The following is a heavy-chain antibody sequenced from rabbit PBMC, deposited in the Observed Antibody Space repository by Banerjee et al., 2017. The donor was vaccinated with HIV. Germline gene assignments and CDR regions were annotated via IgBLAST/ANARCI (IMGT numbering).Heavy chain of an antibody. CDR2: IYAGSSGST. Sequence: EESGGGLVQPEGSLTLTCTASGFSFSSSYWICWVRQAPGKGLEWIGCIYAGSSGSTYYASWAKGRFTISKTSSTTVTLQMTSLTAADTATYFCARAVYVGYPGYGYTTYGLWGSGTLVTVS. J-gene: IGHJ4*01. CDR3: ARAVYVGYPGYGYTTYGL. D-gene: IGHD7-1*01. V-gene: IGHV1S45*01. CDR1: GFSFSSSYW.